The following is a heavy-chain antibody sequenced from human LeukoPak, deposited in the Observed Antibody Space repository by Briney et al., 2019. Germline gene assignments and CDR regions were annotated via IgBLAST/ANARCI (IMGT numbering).Heavy chain of an antibody. CDR1: GGTLSSYA. CDR3: ASQREADYYDSSGYYYDY. CDR2: IIXIFGTA. Sequence: XAXGGTLSSYAXXWVRQAPGQGLXXXXGIIXIFGTANYAQKFQGRVTITTDESTSTAYMELSSLRSEHTAVYYCASQREADYYDSSGYYYDYWGQGTLVTVSS. D-gene: IGHD3-22*01. J-gene: IGHJ4*02. V-gene: IGHV1-69*05.